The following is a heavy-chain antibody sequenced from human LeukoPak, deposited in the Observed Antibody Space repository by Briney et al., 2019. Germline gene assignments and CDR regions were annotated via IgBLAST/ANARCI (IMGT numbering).Heavy chain of an antibody. V-gene: IGHV1-8*03. Sequence: ASVKVSCKASGYTFTSYDINWVRQATGQGLEWMGWMNPNSGNTGYAQKFQGRVTTTRNTSISTAYMELSSLRSEDTAVYYCARDRVLRYFDWLPKSDAFDIWGQGTMVTVSS. J-gene: IGHJ3*02. CDR2: MNPNSGNT. CDR1: GYTFTSYD. D-gene: IGHD3-9*01. CDR3: ARDRVLRYFDWLPKSDAFDI.